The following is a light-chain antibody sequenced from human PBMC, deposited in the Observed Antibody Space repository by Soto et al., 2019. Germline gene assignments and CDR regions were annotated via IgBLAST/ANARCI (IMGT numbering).Light chain of an antibody. CDR1: GSNIGSHD. Sequence: QSVLTQPPSASGTPGQRVTISCSGSGSNIGSHDVYWYQHLPGTAPKVLIYRNDQRPSGVPDRFSASRSGTSASLAISGLRSEDEADYYCVAWHDSLTGRVFGGGTKLTVL. CDR3: VAWHDSLTGRV. CDR2: RND. J-gene: IGLJ3*02. V-gene: IGLV1-47*02.